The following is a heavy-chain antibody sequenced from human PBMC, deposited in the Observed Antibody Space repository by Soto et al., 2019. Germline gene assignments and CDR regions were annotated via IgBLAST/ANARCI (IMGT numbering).Heavy chain of an antibody. CDR3: AREFRSILRGPHYYYGMDV. D-gene: IGHD3-10*01. CDR2: IYHSGST. CDR1: GGSISSSDG. J-gene: IGHJ6*02. V-gene: IGHV4-4*02. Sequence: LVTLSLTWGVSGGSISSSDGWRWVRQPPGKGLEWIGEIYHSGSTNYNPSLKSRVTISVDKSKNQFSLKLSSVTAADTAVYYCAREFRSILRGPHYYYGMDVWGQGTTVTVSS.